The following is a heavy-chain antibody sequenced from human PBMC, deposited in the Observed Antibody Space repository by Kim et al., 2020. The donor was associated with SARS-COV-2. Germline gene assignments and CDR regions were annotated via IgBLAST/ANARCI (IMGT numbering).Heavy chain of an antibody. CDR2: IYPGDSDT. Sequence: GESLKISCKGSGYSFTSYWIGWVRQMPGKGLEWMGIIYPGDSDTRYSPSSQGQVTIPADKSISTAYLQWSSLKASDTAMYYCARTRDILTGYCGDWSQRALVTVSS. V-gene: IGHV5-51*01. J-gene: IGHJ4*02. CDR3: ARTRDILTGYCGD. CDR1: GYSFTSYW. D-gene: IGHD3-9*01.